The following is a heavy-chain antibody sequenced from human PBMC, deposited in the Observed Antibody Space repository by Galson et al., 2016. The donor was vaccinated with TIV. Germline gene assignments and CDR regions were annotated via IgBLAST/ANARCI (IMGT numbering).Heavy chain of an antibody. CDR3: AKVPSSGFSYYYGIDV. V-gene: IGHV3-23*01. Sequence: SLRLSCAASGFTFSSYALTWVRQAPGKGLEWVAAITGGGGSSYYADSVKGRFTISRDNSKKMLYLQLNSLRAVDTAVYYCAKVPSSGFSYYYGIDVWGQGTTVTVA. CDR1: GFTFSSYA. J-gene: IGHJ6*02. D-gene: IGHD6-19*01. CDR2: ITGGGGSS.